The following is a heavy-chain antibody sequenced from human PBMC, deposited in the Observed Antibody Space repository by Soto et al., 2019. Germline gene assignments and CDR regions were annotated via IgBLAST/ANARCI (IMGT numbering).Heavy chain of an antibody. J-gene: IGHJ4*02. CDR2: ISYDGSNK. CDR3: ARDYGPKVGATCH. CDR1: GFTFSSYA. V-gene: IGHV3-30-3*01. Sequence: GGSLRLSCAASGFTFSSYAVHWVRQAPGKGLEWVAVISYDGSNKYYADSVKGRFTISRDNSKNTLYLQMNSLRAEDTAVYYCARDYGPKVGATCHWGQGTLVTVSS. D-gene: IGHD1-26*01.